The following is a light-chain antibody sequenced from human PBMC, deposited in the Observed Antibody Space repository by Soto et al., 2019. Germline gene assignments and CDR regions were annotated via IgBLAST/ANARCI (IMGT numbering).Light chain of an antibody. CDR2: EVS. Sequence: QSALTQPASVSGSPGQSITISCTGTSSDVGSYNLVSWYQQHPGKAPKLMIYEVSKRPSGVSNRFSGSKSGNTASLTISGLQAEDEADYYCCSYAGSSTVFGEGTKLTVL. CDR1: SSDVGSYNL. CDR3: CSYAGSSTV. V-gene: IGLV2-23*02. J-gene: IGLJ3*02.